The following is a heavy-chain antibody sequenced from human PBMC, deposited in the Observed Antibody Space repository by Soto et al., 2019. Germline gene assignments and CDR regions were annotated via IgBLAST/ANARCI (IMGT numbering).Heavy chain of an antibody. V-gene: IGHV4-34*01. Sequence: SETLSLTCAVYGGSFSGYYWSWIRQPPGKGLEWIGEINHSGSTNYNPSLKSRVTISVDTSKNQFALKLSSVTAADTAVYYCARGRGIAARQSYKFDPWGQGTLVTVSS. D-gene: IGHD6-6*01. J-gene: IGHJ5*02. CDR1: GGSFSGYY. CDR2: INHSGST. CDR3: ARGRGIAARQSYKFDP.